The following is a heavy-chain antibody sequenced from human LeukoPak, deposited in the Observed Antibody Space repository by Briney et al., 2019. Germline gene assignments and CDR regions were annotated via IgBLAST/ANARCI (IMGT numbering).Heavy chain of an antibody. V-gene: IGHV1-8*01. CDR3: ARGHYYDSSGVLDY. Sequence: ASVKVSCKASGYTFTSYDINWVRQATGQGLEWMGWMNPNSGNTGYAQKFQGRVTMTRNTSISTVYMELSSLRSEDTAVYYCARGHYYDSSGVLDYWGQGTLVTVSS. CDR1: GYTFTSYD. J-gene: IGHJ4*02. CDR2: MNPNSGNT. D-gene: IGHD3-22*01.